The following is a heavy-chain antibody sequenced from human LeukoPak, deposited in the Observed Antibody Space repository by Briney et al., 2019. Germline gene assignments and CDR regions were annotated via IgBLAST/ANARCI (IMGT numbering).Heavy chain of an antibody. Sequence: SETLSLTCTVSSGSISSYYWTWIRQPPGKGLEWIGYIYYSGGTNYNPSLKSRVTISVDTSKNQFSLRLSSVTAADTAVYYCARVRNYYDTSGYYALDSWGQGTLVTVSS. D-gene: IGHD3-22*01. CDR1: SGSISSYY. CDR2: IYYSGGT. J-gene: IGHJ4*02. CDR3: ARVRNYYDTSGYYALDS. V-gene: IGHV4-59*01.